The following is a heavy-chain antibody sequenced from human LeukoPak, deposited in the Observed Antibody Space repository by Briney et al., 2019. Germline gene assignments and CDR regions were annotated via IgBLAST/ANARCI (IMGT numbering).Heavy chain of an antibody. D-gene: IGHD5-12*01. CDR1: GGSISSYY. CDR3: ARGRPYNSGVPPWFDP. Sequence: SETLSLTCTVSGGSISSYYWSWIRQPAGKGLEWIGRIYTSGSTNYNPSLKSRVTMSVDTPKNEFSLRVKSVTAADTAMYYCARGRPYNSGVPPWFDPWGQGTLVTVSS. V-gene: IGHV4-4*07. CDR2: IYTSGST. J-gene: IGHJ5*02.